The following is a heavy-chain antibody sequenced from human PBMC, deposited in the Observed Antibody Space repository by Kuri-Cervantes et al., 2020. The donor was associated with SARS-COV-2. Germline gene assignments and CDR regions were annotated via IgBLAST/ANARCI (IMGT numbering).Heavy chain of an antibody. CDR3: ARGGSSSSV. D-gene: IGHD6-6*01. Sequence: GESLKISCAASGFTFSNYAIHWVRQAPGKGLEWVAVISYDGSNKYYADSVKGRFTISRDNAKNSLYLQMNSLRDEDTAVYYCARGGSSSSVWGQGTLVTVSS. V-gene: IGHV3-30*07. J-gene: IGHJ4*02. CDR2: ISYDGSNK. CDR1: GFTFSNYA.